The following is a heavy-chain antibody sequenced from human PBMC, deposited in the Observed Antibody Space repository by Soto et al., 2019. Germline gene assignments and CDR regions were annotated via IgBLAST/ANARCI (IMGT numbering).Heavy chain of an antibody. V-gene: IGHV4-59*08. D-gene: IGHD2-2*01. CDR3: ARLGPAAIRAQSYYYHYIHV. CDR1: GGSISGYY. CDR2: IYYSGTT. Sequence: PSETLSLTCTVSGGSISGYYWSWIRQRPGKGLEWIGYIYYSGTTNYNPSLKSRVTISVDTSKNQFSLKLISVTAADTAMYYCARLGPAAIRAQSYYYHYIHVWGKGTTVTVSS. J-gene: IGHJ6*03.